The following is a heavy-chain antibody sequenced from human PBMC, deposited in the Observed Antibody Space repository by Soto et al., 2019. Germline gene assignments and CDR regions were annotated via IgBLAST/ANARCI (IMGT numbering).Heavy chain of an antibody. V-gene: IGHV6-1*01. J-gene: IGHJ5*02. D-gene: IGHD3-3*01. CDR3: ARERARDFWSAQIWFDP. Sequence: PSQTLSLTCAISGDSVSSNSAAWNWIRQSPSRGLEWLGRTCYRSKWYNDYAVSVKSRITINPDTSKNQFSLQLNSVTPEDTAVYYCARERARDFWSAQIWFDPWGQGTLVTVSS. CDR1: GDSVSSNSAA. CDR2: TCYRSKWYN.